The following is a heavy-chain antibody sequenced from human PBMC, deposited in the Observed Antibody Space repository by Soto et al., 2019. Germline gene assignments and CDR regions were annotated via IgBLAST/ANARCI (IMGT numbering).Heavy chain of an antibody. CDR2: INWNGGST. D-gene: IGHD1-1*01. CDR1: GFSFSTYG. V-gene: IGHV3-20*04. CDR3: ARLSGTLRGPFDI. Sequence: PGGSLRLSCAASGFSFSTYGMHWVRQAPGKGLEWVSGINWNGGSTGSADSVKGRFTISRDNAKNSLYLQMNSLRAEDTALYYWARLSGTLRGPFDIWGQGTMVTVSS. J-gene: IGHJ3*02.